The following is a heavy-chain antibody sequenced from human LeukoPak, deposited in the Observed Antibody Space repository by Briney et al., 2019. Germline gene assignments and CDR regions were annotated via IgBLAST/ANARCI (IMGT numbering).Heavy chain of an antibody. D-gene: IGHD6-6*01. J-gene: IGHJ6*03. CDR2: IYYSGST. V-gene: IGHV4-39*01. CDR1: GGSISSSSYY. Sequence: PSETLSLTCTVSGGSISSSSYYLGWIRQPPGKGLEWIGSIYYSGSTYYNPSLKSRVTISVDTSKNQFSLKLSSVTAADTAVYYCARLSGLVLDPYYYYYYMDVWGKGTTVTVSS. CDR3: ARLSGLVLDPYYYYYYMDV.